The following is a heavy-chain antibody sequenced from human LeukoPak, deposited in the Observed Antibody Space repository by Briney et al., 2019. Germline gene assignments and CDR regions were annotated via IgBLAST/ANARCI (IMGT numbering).Heavy chain of an antibody. V-gene: IGHV4-39*01. Sequence: SETLSLTCTVSGGSISSSSYYWGWIRQPPGKGLEWIGSIHYSGSTYYNPSLKSRVTISVDTSKNQFSLKLSSVTAADTAVYYCARVGITMVRGVMGYYYYGMDVWGQGTTVTVSS. CDR1: GGSISSSSYY. D-gene: IGHD3-10*01. CDR3: ARVGITMVRGVMGYYYYGMDV. CDR2: IHYSGST. J-gene: IGHJ6*02.